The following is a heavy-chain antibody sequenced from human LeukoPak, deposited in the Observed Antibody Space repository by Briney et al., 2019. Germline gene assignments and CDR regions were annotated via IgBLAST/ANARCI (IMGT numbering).Heavy chain of an antibody. D-gene: IGHD5-24*01. Sequence: PGGSLRLSCTASGFTFSSYAMSWVRQAPGKGPEWVSAISASGGGTFYADSVRGRFTISRDNSKNTLYLQMNSLRVEDTAVYYCARDNEMPFDYWGQGTLVTVSS. J-gene: IGHJ4*02. CDR3: ARDNEMPFDY. CDR2: ISASGGGT. V-gene: IGHV3-23*01. CDR1: GFTFSSYA.